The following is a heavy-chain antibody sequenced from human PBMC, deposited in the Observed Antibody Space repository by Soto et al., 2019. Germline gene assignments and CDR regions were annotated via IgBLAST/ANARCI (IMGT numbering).Heavy chain of an antibody. Sequence: EVQLVESGGALVQLGGSLRLSCAASGFTFSAYWMTWVRQAPGKGLEWVANIRQDGGEKNYVDSVKGRFTISRDNAKNSLYLQMNSLRADDTAVYYCARDRTVTPGIDHRGQGTLVTVSS. CDR2: IRQDGGEK. J-gene: IGHJ4*02. CDR3: ARDRTVTPGIDH. V-gene: IGHV3-7*01. CDR1: GFTFSAYW. D-gene: IGHD4-17*01.